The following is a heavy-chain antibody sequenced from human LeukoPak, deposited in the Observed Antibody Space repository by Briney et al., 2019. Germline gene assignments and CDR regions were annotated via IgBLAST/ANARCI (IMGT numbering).Heavy chain of an antibody. D-gene: IGHD3-22*01. CDR3: ARGPYYYDSSGYQNKGGIDY. J-gene: IGHJ4*02. Sequence: SETLSLTCTVSGDSVNSGSYYWSWIRQPPGKGLEWIVNIYYTGSTNYAPSFRSRVTISVDTSKNQFSLKLSSVTAADTAVYYCARGPYYYDSSGYQNKGGIDYWGQGTLVTVSS. CDR2: IYYTGST. CDR1: GDSVNSGSYY. V-gene: IGHV4-61*01.